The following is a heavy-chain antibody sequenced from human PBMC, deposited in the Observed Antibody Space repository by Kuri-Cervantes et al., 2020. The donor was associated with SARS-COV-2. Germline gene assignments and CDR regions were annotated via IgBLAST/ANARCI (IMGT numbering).Heavy chain of an antibody. CDR2: IYYSGST. J-gene: IGHJ4*02. D-gene: IGHD2-2*01. V-gene: IGHV4-39*01. CDR1: GGSISSSSYY. Sequence: SETLSLTCTVSGGSISSSSYYWGWIRQPPGKGLEWIGSIYYSGSTYYNPSLRSRVTISVDTSENQFSLKLSSVTAADTAVYYCARQEIHSIVVVPAAIDYWGQGTLVTVSS. CDR3: ARQEIHSIVVVPAAIDY.